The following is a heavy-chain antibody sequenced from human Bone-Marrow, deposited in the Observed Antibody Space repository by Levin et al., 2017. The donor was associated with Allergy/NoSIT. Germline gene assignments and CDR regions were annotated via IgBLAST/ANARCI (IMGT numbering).Heavy chain of an antibody. CDR1: DGSITNTNYY. V-gene: IGHV4-39*01. J-gene: IGHJ5*02. CDR3: AGQQRTPGSLKWFDP. Sequence: SQTLSLTCTVSDGSITNTNYYWGWIRQPPGKGLEWIGSIYYSGTTHYNPSLKSRVTISIDTSENQFSLKLNSVTAADTAIYFCAGQQRTPGSLKWFDPWGQGTLVTVSS. D-gene: IGHD6-13*01. CDR2: IYYSGTT.